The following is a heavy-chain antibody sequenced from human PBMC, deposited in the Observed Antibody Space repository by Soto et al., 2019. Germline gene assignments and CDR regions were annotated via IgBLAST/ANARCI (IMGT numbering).Heavy chain of an antibody. CDR3: ARESSSPNYYYYGMDV. D-gene: IGHD6-6*01. J-gene: IGHJ6*02. V-gene: IGHV1-69*13. CDR2: IIPLLNTP. Sequence: SVKVSCKASGGTFSSYAVSWVRQAPGQGLEWMGVIIPLLNTPKYVQKFQGRVTITADASATTAYMELSSLRSEDTAVYYCARESSSPNYYYYGMDVWGQGTTVTVS. CDR1: GGTFSSYA.